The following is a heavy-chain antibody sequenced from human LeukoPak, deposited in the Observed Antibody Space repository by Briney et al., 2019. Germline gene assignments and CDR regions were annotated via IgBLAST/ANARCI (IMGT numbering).Heavy chain of an antibody. D-gene: IGHD2-21*02. CDR2: FSAYNGNT. CDR1: GYTFTSYG. Sequence: ASVKVSFKGSGYTFTSYGISWVRQAPGQGLEWMGWFSAYNGNTNYAQKLQGRVTMTTVTSTSTAYMELRSLRSDDTAVYYCAREGDCGGDCYPEYFQHWGQGTLVTVSS. J-gene: IGHJ1*01. V-gene: IGHV1-18*01. CDR3: AREGDCGGDCYPEYFQH.